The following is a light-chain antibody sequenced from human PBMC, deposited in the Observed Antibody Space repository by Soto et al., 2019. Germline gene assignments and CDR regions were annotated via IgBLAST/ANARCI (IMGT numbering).Light chain of an antibody. CDR3: SSYAGSNNVV. CDR1: SSDVGSYNY. V-gene: IGLV2-8*01. J-gene: IGLJ2*01. Sequence: QYALTQPPSASGSPGQSVTISCTGTSSDVGSYNYVSWYQQHPGKAPKLLIYEVSKRPSGVPDRFSGSKSGNTASLTVSGLQAEDEADFYCSSYAGSNNVVFGGGTKLTVL. CDR2: EVS.